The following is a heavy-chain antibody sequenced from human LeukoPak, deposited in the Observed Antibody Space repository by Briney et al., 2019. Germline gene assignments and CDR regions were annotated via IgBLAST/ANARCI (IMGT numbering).Heavy chain of an antibody. CDR1: GYTFTSYD. Sequence: ASVKVSCKASGYTFTSYDINWVRQATGQGLEWMGWMNPNSGNTGYAQKFQGRVTMTRNTSISTAYMELSSLRSEDTAVYYYARAMAMVRGVIGPYYFDYWGQGTLVTVSS. D-gene: IGHD3-10*01. J-gene: IGHJ4*02. V-gene: IGHV1-8*01. CDR2: MNPNSGNT. CDR3: ARAMAMVRGVIGPYYFDY.